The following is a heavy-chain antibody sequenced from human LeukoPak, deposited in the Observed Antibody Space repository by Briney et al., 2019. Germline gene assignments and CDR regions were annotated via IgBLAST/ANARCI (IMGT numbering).Heavy chain of an antibody. CDR3: TRVGYIDEGIDY. V-gene: IGHV3-7*04. D-gene: IGHD5-24*01. CDR1: GFSFSSYD. J-gene: IGHJ4*02. CDR2: IKQDGSKK. Sequence: GGSLRLSCAASGFSFSSYDMHWVRQAPGKGLEWVANIKQDGSKKSYVDSVKGRFTISRDNAKNSLYLQMNSLRAEDTAIYYCTRVGYIDEGIDYWGQGTLVTVSS.